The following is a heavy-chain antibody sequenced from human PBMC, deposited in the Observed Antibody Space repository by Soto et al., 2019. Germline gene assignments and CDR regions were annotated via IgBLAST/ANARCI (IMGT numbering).Heavy chain of an antibody. V-gene: IGHV1-18*01. J-gene: IGHJ6*02. CDR3: AAGRSGSYYMGLVSYYYDGMDV. CDR2: ISAYNGNT. Sequence: QVQLVQSGAEVKKPGASVKVSCKASGYTFTSYGISWVRQAPGQGLEWMGWISAYNGNTNYAQKLQGRVTMTTDTSTSAAYMERRSLRSDDTAVYYCAAGRSGSYYMGLVSYYYDGMDVWGQGTTVTVSS. CDR1: GYTFTSYG. D-gene: IGHD3-10*01.